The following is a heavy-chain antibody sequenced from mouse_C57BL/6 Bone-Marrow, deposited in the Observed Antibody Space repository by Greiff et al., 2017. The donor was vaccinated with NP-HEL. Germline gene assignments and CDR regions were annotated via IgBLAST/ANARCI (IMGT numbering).Heavy chain of an antibody. CDR2: IYPRDGST. CDR1: GYTFTSYD. D-gene: IGHD2-5*01. Sequence: VQLQQSGPELVKPGASVKLSCKASGYTFTSYDINWVKQRPGQGLEWIGWIYPRDGSTKYNEKFKGKATLTVDTSSITAYMELHSLTSDDSAVYFCARSLYSNYVGFAYWGQGTLVTVSA. CDR3: ARSLYSNYVGFAY. V-gene: IGHV1-85*01. J-gene: IGHJ3*01.